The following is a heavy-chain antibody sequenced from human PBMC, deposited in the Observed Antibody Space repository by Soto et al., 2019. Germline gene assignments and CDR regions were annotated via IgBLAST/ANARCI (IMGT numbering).Heavy chain of an antibody. CDR2: ISYDGSNK. D-gene: IGHD4-17*01. CDR3: AGVRAGLTTVTFPAY. CDR1: GFTFSSYA. J-gene: IGHJ4*02. V-gene: IGHV3-30-3*01. Sequence: GGSLRLSWAASGFTFSSYAMQWVRQAPGKGLEWVAVISYDGSNKYYADSVKGRLTISRDNSKNTLYLQMNSLRAEDTAVYYGAGVRAGLTTVTFPAYWGQGTLVTVSS.